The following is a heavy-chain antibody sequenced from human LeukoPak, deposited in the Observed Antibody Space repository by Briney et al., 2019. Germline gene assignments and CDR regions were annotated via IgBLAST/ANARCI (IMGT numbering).Heavy chain of an antibody. V-gene: IGHV5-51*01. Sequence: GESLKISCKGSGYIFNIYWIAWVRQMPGKGLEWMGIIYPGDSDTRYSPSFQGQVTISVDRSISTAYLQWSSLKASDTAMYYCASHDYGDYGTFKYWGQETLVTVSS. CDR1: GYIFNIYW. J-gene: IGHJ4*02. CDR3: ASHDYGDYGTFKY. D-gene: IGHD4-17*01. CDR2: IYPGDSDT.